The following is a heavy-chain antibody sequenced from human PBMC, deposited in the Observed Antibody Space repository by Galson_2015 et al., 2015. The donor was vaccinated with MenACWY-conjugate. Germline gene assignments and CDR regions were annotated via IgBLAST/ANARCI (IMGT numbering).Heavy chain of an antibody. J-gene: IGHJ4*02. CDR3: ARKSGLGSYYEASFDY. Sequence: TLSLTCTVSGGSIRSGGYYWSWIRQHPGKGLEWIGFIYYSGSTYHNPSLKSRLTMSVDTSRNQFSMDLRSVTAADTAVYYCARKSGLGSYYEASFDYWGQGTLVTVPS. D-gene: IGHD3-10*01. CDR2: IYYSGST. CDR1: GGSIRSGGYY. V-gene: IGHV4-31*03.